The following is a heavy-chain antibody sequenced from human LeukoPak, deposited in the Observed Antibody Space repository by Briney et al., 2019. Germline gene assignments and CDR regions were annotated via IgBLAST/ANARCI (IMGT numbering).Heavy chain of an antibody. J-gene: IGHJ4*02. V-gene: IGHV3-64*01. Sequence: GGSLRLSCATSGFTFSNHAMHWVRQAPGKGLECVSAITRNGGNTYYANSVKGRFTISRDNSKNTLYLQMGSLRAEDMAVYYCARGTCSGTTCHHTYDYWGQGTLVTVSS. CDR3: ARGTCSGTTCHHTYDY. CDR2: ITRNGGNT. D-gene: IGHD2-2*01. CDR1: GFTFSNHA.